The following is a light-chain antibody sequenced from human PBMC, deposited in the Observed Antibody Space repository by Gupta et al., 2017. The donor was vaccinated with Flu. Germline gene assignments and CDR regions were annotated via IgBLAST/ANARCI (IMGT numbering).Light chain of an antibody. CDR3: AAGHDSRSGYV. J-gene: IGLJ1*01. CDR2: SDN. CDR1: RSKIGSNN. V-gene: IGLV1-44*01. Sequence: RVVISCSGSRSKIGSNNVNWYQQGAAAAPNLLMYSDNRRPSGVPERFSGSRSGTSASLAIIGLQAEDEADYYCAAGHDSRSGYVFGTGTKLTVL.